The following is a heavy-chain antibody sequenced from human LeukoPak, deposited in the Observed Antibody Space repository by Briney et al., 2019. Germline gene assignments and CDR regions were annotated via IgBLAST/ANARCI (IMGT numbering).Heavy chain of an antibody. J-gene: IGHJ4*02. V-gene: IGHV3-30*04. CDR1: GFTFNTYP. D-gene: IGHD5-12*01. CDR3: ARRNSGAYVGLDY. Sequence: SGGSLRLSCAASGFTFNTYPMHWVRQAPGKGLEWVAVISYDVSNKYYADSVKGRFTISRDNSKNTLYLQMNSLRADDTAIYYCARRNSGAYVGLDYWGQGTLVTVSS. CDR2: ISYDVSNK.